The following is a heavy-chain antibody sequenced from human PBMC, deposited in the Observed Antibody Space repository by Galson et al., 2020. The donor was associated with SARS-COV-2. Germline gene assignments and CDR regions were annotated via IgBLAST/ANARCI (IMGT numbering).Heavy chain of an antibody. D-gene: IGHD3-16*01. CDR2: ISYDGSKT. J-gene: IGHJ4*02. Sequence: GGSLRLSCAASGFTLSNYDMHWVRQAPGRGLEWVAVISYDGSKTYYADSVKGRFTVSRDSSKNTLYLHVNSLRVEDTAVYYCANGGGATVARALMIVPCYYWGQGTLVTVSS. CDR1: GFTLSNYD. CDR3: ANGGGATVARALMIVPCYY. V-gene: IGHV3-30*18.